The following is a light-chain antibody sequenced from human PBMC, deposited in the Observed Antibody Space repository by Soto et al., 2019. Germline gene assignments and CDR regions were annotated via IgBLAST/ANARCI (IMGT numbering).Light chain of an antibody. CDR1: QSVSSSY. CDR2: GAS. V-gene: IGKV3-20*01. CDR3: QQYGRSPGT. Sequence: EIVLTQSPGTLSLSPGERATLSCRASQSVSSSYFAWYQQKPGQAPRLLIYGASSRATGIPDRFSGSGSGTNFLLTISKLEHEDMAVYYCQQYGRSPGTFGQGTKVEIK. J-gene: IGKJ1*01.